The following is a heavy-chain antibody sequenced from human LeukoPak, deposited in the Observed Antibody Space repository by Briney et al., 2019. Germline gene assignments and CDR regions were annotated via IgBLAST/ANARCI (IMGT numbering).Heavy chain of an antibody. CDR3: ARDQVHGSGSYSPRDY. CDR2: IKKDGSEK. D-gene: IGHD3-10*01. V-gene: IGHV3-7*01. J-gene: IGHJ4*02. Sequence: GGSLRLSCTASGFTFSSYWMSWVRQAPGKGLEWVANIKKDGSEKYYVDSVKGRFTISRDNAKNSLYLQMNSLRAEDTAVYYCARDQVHGSGSYSPRDYWGQGTLVTVSS. CDR1: GFTFSSYW.